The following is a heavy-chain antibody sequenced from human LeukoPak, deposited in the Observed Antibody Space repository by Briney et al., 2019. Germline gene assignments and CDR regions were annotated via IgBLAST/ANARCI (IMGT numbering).Heavy chain of an antibody. D-gene: IGHD5-18*01. V-gene: IGHV3-9*01. CDR1: GFTFDDYA. Sequence: GGSLRLSCAASGFTFDDYAMHWVRQAPGKGLEWVSGISWNSFTIGYADSVKGRFTISRDNAKNSLYLQMNSLRVEDTALYYCAKDIGRVDTASTYMDVWGKGTTVTISS. CDR3: AKDIGRVDTASTYMDV. CDR2: ISWNSFTI. J-gene: IGHJ6*03.